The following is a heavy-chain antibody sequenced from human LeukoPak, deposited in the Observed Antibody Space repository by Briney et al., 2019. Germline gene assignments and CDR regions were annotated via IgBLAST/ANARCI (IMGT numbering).Heavy chain of an antibody. J-gene: IGHJ4*02. Sequence: PGGSLRPSSAPSGFTPCDFYMSCIRQAPGKGRGWGSYMSSSGSSRYYADSVRGRLTTTRDSAKNSLYVQMNTLRAEDTAVYYCARSLSSSLEYWWDYWGQGTLVTVSS. CDR2: MSSSGSSR. CDR1: GFTPCDFY. D-gene: IGHD6-13*01. CDR3: ARSLSSSLEYWWDY. V-gene: IGHV3-11*01.